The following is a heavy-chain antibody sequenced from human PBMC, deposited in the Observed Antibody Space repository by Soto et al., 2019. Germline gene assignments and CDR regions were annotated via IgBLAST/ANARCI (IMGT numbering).Heavy chain of an antibody. CDR1: GGSVSSGSFY. CDR3: ARHTLYGGKPYFDY. D-gene: IGHD4-17*01. V-gene: IGHV4-39*01. J-gene: IGHJ4*02. CDR2: IYYSGKT. Sequence: QLQLQESGPGLVKPSETLSLTCTVSGGSVSSGSFYWDWIRQPPGKGLEWIGSIYYSGKTYYNPSLKSRVTISVDTSKNQFSLNLGSVTATDTAIFYCARHTLYGGKPYFDYWGQGTLVTVSS.